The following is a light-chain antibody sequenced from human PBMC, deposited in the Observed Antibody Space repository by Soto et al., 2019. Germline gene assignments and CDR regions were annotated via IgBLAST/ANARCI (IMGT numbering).Light chain of an antibody. Sequence: EIVLTQSPGTLPLSPGERATLSCRASQSVSSNYLVWYQQKPGQAPRPLIYGASSRATGIPDRFSGSGSGTDFTLTISRLEPEDFAVYYCQQYANSPFTFGQGTKQEIK. J-gene: IGKJ2*01. V-gene: IGKV3-20*01. CDR2: GAS. CDR1: QSVSSNY. CDR3: QQYANSPFT.